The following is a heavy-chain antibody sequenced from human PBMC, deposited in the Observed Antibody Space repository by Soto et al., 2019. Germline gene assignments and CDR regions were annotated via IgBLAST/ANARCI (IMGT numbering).Heavy chain of an antibody. Sequence: ASVKVSCKASGYTFTSYAMHWVRQAPGQRLEWMGWINAGNGNTKYSQKFQGRVTITRDTSASTAYMELSSLRSEDTAVYYCARDQGYSSGWYWYYWGQGNLVTVSS. CDR2: INAGNGNT. J-gene: IGHJ4*02. CDR1: GYTFTSYA. D-gene: IGHD6-19*01. CDR3: ARDQGYSSGWYWYY. V-gene: IGHV1-3*01.